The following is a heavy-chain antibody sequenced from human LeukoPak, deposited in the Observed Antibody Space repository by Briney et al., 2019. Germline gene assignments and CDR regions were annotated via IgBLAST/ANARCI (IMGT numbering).Heavy chain of an antibody. V-gene: IGHV3-23*01. Sequence: GGSLRLSCAASGFTFSSYAMSWVRQAPGKGLEWVSAISGGGGGTYYADSVKGRFTISRDNSKNTLYLQMNCLRAEDTAVYYCAKSLRKYDSSGYYPNWFDPWGQGTLVTVSS. D-gene: IGHD3-22*01. CDR1: GFTFSSYA. J-gene: IGHJ5*02. CDR3: AKSLRKYDSSGYYPNWFDP. CDR2: ISGGGGGT.